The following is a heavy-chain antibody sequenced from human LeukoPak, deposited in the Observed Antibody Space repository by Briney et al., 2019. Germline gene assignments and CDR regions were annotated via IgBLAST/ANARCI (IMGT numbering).Heavy chain of an antibody. V-gene: IGHV1-18*01. J-gene: IGHJ4*02. CDR3: ARDDGSRARYSDS. CDR2: ISAYNGNT. D-gene: IGHD2-2*01. CDR1: GYTFSSYA. Sequence: GASVKVSCKASGYTFSSYAISWVRQAPGQGLEWMGWISAYNGNTNYAQKLQGRVTMTTDTSTSTAYMELRSLRSDDTALYFCARDDGSRARYSDSWGQGTLVTVSS.